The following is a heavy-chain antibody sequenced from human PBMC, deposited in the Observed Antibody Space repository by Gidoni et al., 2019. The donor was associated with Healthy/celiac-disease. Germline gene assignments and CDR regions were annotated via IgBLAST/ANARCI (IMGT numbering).Heavy chain of an antibody. V-gene: IGHV1-24*01. CDR1: GYSLTELS. CDR2: FDPEGGET. D-gene: IGHD3-3*01. CDR3: ATSGDFSNWFDP. Sequence: QAQLVQSGAEVKKPGASAKVSCRVSGYSLTELSTHCVRQAPGKGLEWMGGFDPEGGETIYAQKFQGRVTMTEDTPTDTAYMELSSLRSEATAVYYCATSGDFSNWFDPWGQGTLVTVSS. J-gene: IGHJ5*02.